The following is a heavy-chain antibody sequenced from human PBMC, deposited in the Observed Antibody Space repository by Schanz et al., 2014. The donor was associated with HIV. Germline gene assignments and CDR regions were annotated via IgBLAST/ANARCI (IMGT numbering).Heavy chain of an antibody. V-gene: IGHV3-23*01. D-gene: IGHD5-18*01. J-gene: IGHJ4*02. Sequence: EVQLLESGGGLVQPGGSLRLSCAASGFTFSSYALNWVRQAPGKGLEWVSTISGSGGSTYYADSVKGRFTISRDKSKNTLYLQMNSLRAEDTAVYYCARGLPADYWGQGTLVTVSS. CDR2: ISGSGGST. CDR3: ARGLPADY. CDR1: GFTFSSYA.